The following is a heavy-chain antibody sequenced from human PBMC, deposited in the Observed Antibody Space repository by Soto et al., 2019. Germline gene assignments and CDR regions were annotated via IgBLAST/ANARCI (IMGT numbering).Heavy chain of an antibody. J-gene: IGHJ5*02. CDR3: ATHLWFDP. V-gene: IGHV3-21*01. D-gene: IGHD1-26*01. Sequence: GGSLRLSCAASGVTVSSYSMNWVRQAPGKGLEWVSSISSSSSYIYYADSVKGRFTISRDNAKNSLYLQMNSLRAEDTAVYYCATHLWFDPWGQGTLVTVSS. CDR2: ISSSSSYI. CDR1: GVTVSSYS.